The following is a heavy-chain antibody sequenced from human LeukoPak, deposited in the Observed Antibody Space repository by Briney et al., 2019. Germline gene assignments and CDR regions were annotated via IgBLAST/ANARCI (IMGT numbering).Heavy chain of an antibody. D-gene: IGHD2/OR15-2a*01. V-gene: IGHV1-24*01. Sequence: ASVKVSCKVSGYTLTELSMHWVRQAPGKGLEWMGGFDPEDGETIYAQKFQGRVTMTEDTSTDTAYMELSSLRSEDTAAYYCARASSVLSYFLHSLGFWGQGTLVTVSS. CDR3: ARASSVLSYFLHSLGF. CDR1: GYTLTELS. J-gene: IGHJ4*02. CDR2: FDPEDGET.